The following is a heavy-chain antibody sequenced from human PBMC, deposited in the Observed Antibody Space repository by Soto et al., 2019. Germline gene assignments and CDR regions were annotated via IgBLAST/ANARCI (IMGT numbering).Heavy chain of an antibody. V-gene: IGHV4-39*01. CDR1: GGSISSSSYY. Sequence: SETLSLTCTVSGGSISSSSYYWGWIRQPPGKGLEWIGSIYYSGSTYYNPSLKSRVTISVDTSKNKFSLKLSSVTAADTAVYYCASHDSSGYYVEYWGQGTMVTVSS. D-gene: IGHD3-22*01. J-gene: IGHJ4*02. CDR2: IYYSGST. CDR3: ASHDSSGYYVEY.